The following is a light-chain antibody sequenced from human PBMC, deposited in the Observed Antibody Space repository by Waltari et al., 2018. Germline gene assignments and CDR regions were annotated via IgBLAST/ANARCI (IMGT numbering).Light chain of an antibody. CDR2: WAS. CDR1: QSVLYSSKNKNY. J-gene: IGKJ1*01. V-gene: IGKV4-1*01. Sequence: DIVMTQSPDSLAVSLGERATLNCKSSQSVLYSSKNKNYLAWYQQKPGQPPKLLIYWASTRESGVPDRFSGSGSGTDFTLTISSLQAEDVAVYYCQQYYSTLWTFGQGTKVEIK. CDR3: QQYYSTLWT.